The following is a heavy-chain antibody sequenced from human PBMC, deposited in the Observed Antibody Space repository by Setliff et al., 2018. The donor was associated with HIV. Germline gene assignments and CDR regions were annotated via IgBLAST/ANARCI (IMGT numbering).Heavy chain of an antibody. V-gene: IGHV4-39*01. J-gene: IGHJ4*02. Sequence: PSETLSLTCTVSGGSIRSSSYYWGWIRQPPGKGLEWIGSIYYNGNTYYNTSLKSRVTISVDTSKNQFSLKLSSVTAADPAVYYCATHVLQFLEWLSHFDYWGQGTLVTVSS. D-gene: IGHD3-3*01. CDR2: IYYNGNT. CDR1: GGSIRSSSYY. CDR3: ATHVLQFLEWLSHFDY.